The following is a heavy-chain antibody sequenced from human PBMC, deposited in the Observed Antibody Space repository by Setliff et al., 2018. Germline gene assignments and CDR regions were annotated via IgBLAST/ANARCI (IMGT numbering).Heavy chain of an antibody. J-gene: IGHJ4*02. CDR2: IYSSGRT. Sequence: SETLSLTCRVSGDSISDYHWSWIRQPPGQGLEWIGYIYSSGRTNYNPSLKSRVSLSLDTSKNQFSLDLSSVTPADTAVYYYARELGLRAPFDFWGQGILVTVSS. CDR1: GDSISDYH. CDR3: ARELGLRAPFDF. D-gene: IGHD4-17*01. V-gene: IGHV4-59*01.